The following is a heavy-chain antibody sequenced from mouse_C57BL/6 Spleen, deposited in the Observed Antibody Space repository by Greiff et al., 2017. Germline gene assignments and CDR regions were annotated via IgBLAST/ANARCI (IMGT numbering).Heavy chain of an antibody. CDR2: ISSGSSTI. V-gene: IGHV5-17*01. CDR1: GFTFSDYG. J-gene: IGHJ3*01. D-gene: IGHD2-1*01. Sequence: EVQLVESGGGLVKPGGSLKLSCAASGFTFSDYGMHWVRQAPEKGLEWVAYISSGSSTIYYADTVKGRFTISRDNAKSTLFLQMTRLRSEDTAMYYGARGDYGNYAWFAYWGQGTLVTVSA. CDR3: ARGDYGNYAWFAY.